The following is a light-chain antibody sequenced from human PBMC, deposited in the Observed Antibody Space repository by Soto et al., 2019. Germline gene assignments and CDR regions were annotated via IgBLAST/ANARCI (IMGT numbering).Light chain of an antibody. V-gene: IGLV2-14*03. J-gene: IGLJ1*01. CDR2: DVS. CDR3: SAYAGRYTFV. CDR1: SSDVGGYNY. Sequence: QSVLTQPASVSGSPGQSITISCTGTSSDVGGYNYVSWYQHHPGKAPKLMIYDVSNRPSGVSNRLSGSKSGNTASLTVSGLQAEDEADYYCSAYAGRYTFVFGTGTKVTVL.